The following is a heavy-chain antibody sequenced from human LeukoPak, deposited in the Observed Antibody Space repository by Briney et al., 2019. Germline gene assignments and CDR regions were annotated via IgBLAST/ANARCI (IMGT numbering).Heavy chain of an antibody. CDR3: VHSTTPGYGY. CDR1: GGSISSYYW. CDR2: IYWDDDK. V-gene: IGHV2-5*08. J-gene: IGHJ4*02. D-gene: IGHD3-9*01. Sequence: TLSLTCTVSGGSISSYYWSWIRQPPGKALEWLALIYWDDDKRYSPSLKSRLTITRDPSKNLVVLTMTNMDPVDTAIYYCVHSTTPGYGYWGQGTLVTVSS.